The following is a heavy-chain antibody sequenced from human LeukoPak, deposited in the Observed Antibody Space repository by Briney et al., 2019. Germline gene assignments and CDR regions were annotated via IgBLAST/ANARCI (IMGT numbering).Heavy chain of an antibody. CDR3: ARSLYYDFWSGYFPFDP. CDR2: IYYSGST. J-gene: IGHJ5*02. Sequence: PSETLSLTCTVSGGSISSYYWSWIRQPPGKGLEWIGYIYYSGSTNYNPSLKSRVTISVDTSKNQFSLKLSSVTAADTAVYYCARSLYYDFWSGYFPFDPWGQGTLVTVSS. CDR1: GGSISSYY. V-gene: IGHV4-59*01. D-gene: IGHD3-3*01.